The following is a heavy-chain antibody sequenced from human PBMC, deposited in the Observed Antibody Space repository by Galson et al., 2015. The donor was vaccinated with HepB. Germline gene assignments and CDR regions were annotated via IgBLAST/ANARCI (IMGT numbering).Heavy chain of an antibody. Sequence: SLRLSCAASGFTFNSHWMTWVRQAPGKGLEWVGNIKQDGSEKNYVDSVKGRFTISRDNAKSSLYLQMNSLRVEDTAVYYCARSSGWSSDYWGQGTMVTVS. CDR3: ARSSGWSSDY. J-gene: IGHJ3*01. D-gene: IGHD6-19*01. CDR1: GFTFNSHW. V-gene: IGHV3-7*03. CDR2: IKQDGSEK.